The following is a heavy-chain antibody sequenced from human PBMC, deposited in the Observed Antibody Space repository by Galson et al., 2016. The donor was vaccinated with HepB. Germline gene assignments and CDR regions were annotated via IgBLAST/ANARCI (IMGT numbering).Heavy chain of an antibody. J-gene: IGHJ4*02. CDR1: GFTFSTYN. V-gene: IGHV3-48*01. CDR3: ARDCDYICYTEASGFDF. D-gene: IGHD2-8*01. CDR2: ISSRSSTQ. Sequence: SLRLSCAVSGFTFSTYNMNWVRQAPGKGLEWVSYISSRSSTQYYADSVKGRFTISRDNVQNSLYLHMNSVRAEDTAVYYCARDCDYICYTEASGFDFWGQGTLVTVSS.